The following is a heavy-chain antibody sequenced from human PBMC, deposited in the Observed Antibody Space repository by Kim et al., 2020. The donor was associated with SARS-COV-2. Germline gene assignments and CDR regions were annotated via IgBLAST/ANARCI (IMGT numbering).Heavy chain of an antibody. CDR3: ARENSGTYAEAFDI. D-gene: IGHD1-26*01. CDR1: GFTFSTYS. CDR2: IGGSSSSI. J-gene: IGHJ3*02. Sequence: GGSLRLSCAASGFTFSTYSMNWVRQAPGKGLEWVSSIGGSSSSIYYVDSVKGRFTISRDNAKNSLYLQLNSLRAEDTAVYYCARENSGTYAEAFDIWGQGTMVTVSS. V-gene: IGHV3-21*01.